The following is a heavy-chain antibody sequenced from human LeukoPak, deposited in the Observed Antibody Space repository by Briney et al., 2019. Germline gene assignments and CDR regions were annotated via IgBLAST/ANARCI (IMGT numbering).Heavy chain of an antibody. V-gene: IGHV3-23*01. J-gene: IGHJ4*02. D-gene: IGHD3-3*02. CDR2: ITGSADST. CDR3: AKGRDGSFFPDC. Sequence: GGSLRLSCAASGFTFSSYAMSWVRQAPRRGLEWVSSITGSADSTYYAHSVKGRFSISRDNPKNTLYLNLNSLRADDPAVSYCAKGRDGSFFPDCWGQGTLVTVSS. CDR1: GFTFSSYA.